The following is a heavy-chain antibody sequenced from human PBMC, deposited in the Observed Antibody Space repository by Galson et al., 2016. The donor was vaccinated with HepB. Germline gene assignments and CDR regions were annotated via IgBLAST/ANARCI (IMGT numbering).Heavy chain of an antibody. CDR2: ITISTSTI. V-gene: IGHV3-48*02. J-gene: IGHJ6*02. D-gene: IGHD3-10*01. CDR3: ARGGASERYPMDV. CDR1: GFTFDTYT. Sequence: SLRLSCAASGFTFDTYTIHWVRQGPGKGLEWLSSITISTSTIYYADSVRGRLTTSRDIATNSLYLQMNSLRNEDTAVYYCARGGASERYPMDVWGQGTTVTVSS.